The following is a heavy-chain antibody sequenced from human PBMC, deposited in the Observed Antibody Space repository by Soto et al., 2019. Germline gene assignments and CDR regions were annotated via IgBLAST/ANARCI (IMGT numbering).Heavy chain of an antibody. V-gene: IGHV4-34*01. CDR1: GGSFSGYY. CDR2: INHSGST. CDR3: ARGGYYDSSGGNWFDP. Sequence: PSETLSLTCAVYGGSFSGYYWSWIRQPPGKGLEWIGEINHSGSTNYNPSLKSRVTISVDTSKNQFSLKLSSVTAADTAVYYCARGGYYDSSGGNWFDPWGQGTLVTVSS. D-gene: IGHD3-22*01. J-gene: IGHJ5*02.